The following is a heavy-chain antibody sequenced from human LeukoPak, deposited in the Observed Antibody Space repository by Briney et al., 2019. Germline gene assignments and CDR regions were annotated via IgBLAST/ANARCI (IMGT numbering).Heavy chain of an antibody. Sequence: GGSLRLSCAASGFTFDDYAMHWVRQAPGKGLEWVSGISWNSGSIGYADSAKGRFTISRGNAKNSLYLQMNSLRAEDTALYYCAKDRTLVVTKYYFDYWGQGTLVTVSS. CDR1: GFTFDDYA. CDR2: ISWNSGSI. D-gene: IGHD2-15*01. V-gene: IGHV3-9*01. CDR3: AKDRTLVVTKYYFDY. J-gene: IGHJ4*02.